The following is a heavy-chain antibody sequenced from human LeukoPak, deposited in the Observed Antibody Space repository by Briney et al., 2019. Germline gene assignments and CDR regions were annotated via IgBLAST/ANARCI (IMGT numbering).Heavy chain of an antibody. CDR1: GFTFSSYS. J-gene: IGHJ5*02. Sequence: GGSLRLSCAASGFTFSSYSMNWVRQAPGKGLEWVSYISSSSGSIYYADSVKGRFTISRDNSKNSLYLQMNSLRAEDTAVYYCARSYWANWFDPWGQGTLVTVSS. CDR2: ISSSSGSI. CDR3: ARSYWANWFDP. D-gene: IGHD2-21*01. V-gene: IGHV3-48*01.